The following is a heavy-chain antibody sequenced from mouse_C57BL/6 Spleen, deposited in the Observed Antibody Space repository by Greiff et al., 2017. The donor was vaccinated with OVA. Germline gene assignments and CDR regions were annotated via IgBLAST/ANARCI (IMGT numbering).Heavy chain of an antibody. Sequence: DVMLVESGGGLVKPGGSLKLSCAASGFTFSSYAMSWVRQTPEKRLEWVATISDGGSYTYYPDNVKGRFTISRDNAKNNLYLQMSHLKSEDTAMYYCAREGYGNFDYWGQGTTLTVSS. J-gene: IGHJ2*01. V-gene: IGHV5-4*01. CDR1: GFTFSSYA. CDR3: AREGYGNFDY. D-gene: IGHD2-10*02. CDR2: ISDGGSYT.